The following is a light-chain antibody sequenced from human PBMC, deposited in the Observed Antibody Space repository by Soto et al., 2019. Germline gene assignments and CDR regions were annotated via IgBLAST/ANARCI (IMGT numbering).Light chain of an antibody. Sequence: IQMTQSPSSLSASVGDRFTITCRASRYIRTALSWYQHRPGQAPKVLICVASSLQSGVPSRFSGSGYGTDFTLTISSLQPEDFATYYCLQDYNYPWTFGQGTKVDI. V-gene: IGKV1-6*01. CDR2: VAS. J-gene: IGKJ1*01. CDR1: RYIRTA. CDR3: LQDYNYPWT.